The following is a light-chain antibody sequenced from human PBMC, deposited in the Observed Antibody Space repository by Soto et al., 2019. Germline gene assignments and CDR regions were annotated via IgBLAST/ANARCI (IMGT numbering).Light chain of an antibody. CDR2: VAS. V-gene: IGKV3-20*01. Sequence: EIVLTQSPGTLYLSPGERATLSCRASQSVSSSYFAWYQQKPGQAPRLLIYVASSRATGIPDRFSGSGSGTDFTLTISRLEPEDFAVYYCHQYGSSPRTFGQGANVEIK. CDR1: QSVSSSY. J-gene: IGKJ1*01. CDR3: HQYGSSPRT.